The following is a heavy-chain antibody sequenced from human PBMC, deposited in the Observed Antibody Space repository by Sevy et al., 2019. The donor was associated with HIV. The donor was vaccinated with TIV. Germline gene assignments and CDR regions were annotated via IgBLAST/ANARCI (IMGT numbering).Heavy chain of an antibody. D-gene: IGHD4-4*01. CDR1: GFTFSSYG. CDR3: ARDCNSKTCLWGLDV. J-gene: IGHJ6*02. CDR2: IKRDGSER. Sequence: GGSLRLSCAASGFTFSSYGMHWVRQAPGKGLEWVANIKRDGSERYYVDSVKGRFTISRDNAKTSLYLQMNSLRVEDTAIYFCARDCNSKTCLWGLDVWGQGTTVTVSS. V-gene: IGHV3-7*03.